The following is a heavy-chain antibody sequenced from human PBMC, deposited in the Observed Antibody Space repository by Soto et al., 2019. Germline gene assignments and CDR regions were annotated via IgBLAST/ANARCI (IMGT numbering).Heavy chain of an antibody. D-gene: IGHD6-19*01. CDR1: GFFFSSYT. Sequence: EVQLLESGGGLVQPGGSLRLSCVGSGFFFSSYTMTWVRQAPGKGLEWVSSFSATSENTYYADSVRGRFTISRDNSNNTLFLQMNSLTAEDTAMYYCAKARDQQWVRLPFDYWGQGVLLIVSS. J-gene: IGHJ4*02. CDR2: FSATSENT. CDR3: AKARDQQWVRLPFDY. V-gene: IGHV3-23*01.